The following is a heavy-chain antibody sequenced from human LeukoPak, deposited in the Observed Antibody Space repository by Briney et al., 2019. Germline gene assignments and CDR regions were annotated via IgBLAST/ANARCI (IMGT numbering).Heavy chain of an antibody. CDR1: GGSISSNSYY. Sequence: PSETLSLTCAVSGGSISSNSYYWGWIRQPPGKGLEWIGSIYYSGSTYYNPSLKSRVTIPVDTSKNQFSLKLSSVTAADTAVYYCARRKRPTKDFDYWGQGTLVTVSS. J-gene: IGHJ4*02. CDR2: IYYSGST. CDR3: ARRKRPTKDFDY. V-gene: IGHV4-39*01. D-gene: IGHD2-8*01.